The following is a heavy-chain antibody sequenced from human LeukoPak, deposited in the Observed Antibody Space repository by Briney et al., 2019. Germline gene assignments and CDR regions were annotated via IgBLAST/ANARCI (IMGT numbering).Heavy chain of an antibody. CDR1: GGSFSGYY. D-gene: IGHD3-22*01. Sequence: SETLSLTCAVYGGSFSGYYWSWIRQPPGKGLEWIGEINHSGSTNYNPSLKSRVTISVDTSKNQFSLKLSSVTAADTAVYYCARGGRDSGGYRAGKVVSWFDPWGQGTLVTVSS. V-gene: IGHV4-34*01. J-gene: IGHJ5*02. CDR3: ARGGRDSGGYRAGKVVSWFDP. CDR2: INHSGST.